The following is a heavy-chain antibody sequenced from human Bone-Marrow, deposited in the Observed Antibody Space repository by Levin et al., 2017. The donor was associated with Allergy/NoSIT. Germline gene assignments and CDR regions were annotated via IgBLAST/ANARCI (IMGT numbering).Heavy chain of an antibody. CDR2: TNTDGTTT. CDR3: ARASASHRSKDFDS. CDR1: GFTLSSSW. Sequence: GGSLRLSCAASGFTLSSSWMHWVRQAPGKGLVWVSQTNTDGTTTSYADSVRGRFTLSRDIAKNTLYLDMNSLRAEDTAVYYCARASASHRSKDFDSWGQGTLVTVSS. J-gene: IGHJ4*02. D-gene: IGHD6-13*01. V-gene: IGHV3-74*01.